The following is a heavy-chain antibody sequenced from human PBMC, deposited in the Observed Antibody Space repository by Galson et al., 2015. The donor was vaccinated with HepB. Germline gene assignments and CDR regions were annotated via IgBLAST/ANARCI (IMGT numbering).Heavy chain of an antibody. V-gene: IGHV5-10-1*01. CDR2: IDPSDSYT. Sequence: QSGAEVKKPGESLRISCKGSGYSFTSYWISWVRQMPGKGLEWMGRIDPSDSYTNYSPSFQGHVTISADKSISTAYLQWSSLKASDTAMYYCARLYYCSGGSCYTKIYGMDVWGQGTTVTVSS. D-gene: IGHD2-15*01. CDR1: GYSFTSYW. CDR3: ARLYYCSGGSCYTKIYGMDV. J-gene: IGHJ6*02.